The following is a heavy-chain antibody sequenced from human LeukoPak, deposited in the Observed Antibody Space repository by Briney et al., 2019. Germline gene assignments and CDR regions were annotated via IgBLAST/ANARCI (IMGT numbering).Heavy chain of an antibody. V-gene: IGHV3-23*01. D-gene: IGHD6-19*01. Sequence: GGSLRLSCAASGFAFSSYAMSWVRQAPGKGLEWVSAISGSGGSTYYADSVKGRFTISRDNSKNALYLQMNSLRAEDTAVYYCAKGPLSSGWYNNWFDPWGQGTLVTVSS. CDR3: AKGPLSSGWYNNWFDP. CDR1: GFAFSSYA. J-gene: IGHJ5*02. CDR2: ISGSGGST.